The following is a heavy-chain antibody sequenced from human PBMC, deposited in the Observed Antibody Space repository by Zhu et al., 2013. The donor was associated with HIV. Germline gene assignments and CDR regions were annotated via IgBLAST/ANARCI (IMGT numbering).Heavy chain of an antibody. Sequence: QVQLVQSGAEVKKPGASVKVSCKASGYTFTDYHMHWVRQAPGQGLEWMGWINTNNGDTNYAQKFQGWVTMTRDTSISTAYMELGRLRSDHTAVYYCTRGDCGGGSCYPYWGQGTLVHRLL. CDR1: GYTFTDYH. CDR2: INTNNGDT. J-gene: IGHJ4*02. V-gene: IGHV1-2*04. CDR3: TRGDCGGGSCYPY. D-gene: IGHD2-15*01.